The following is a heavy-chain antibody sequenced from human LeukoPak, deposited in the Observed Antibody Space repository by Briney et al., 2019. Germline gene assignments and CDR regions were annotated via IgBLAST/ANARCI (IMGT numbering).Heavy chain of an antibody. CDR2: IHYSGST. J-gene: IGHJ4*02. V-gene: IGHV4-39*07. Sequence: SETLSLTCTVSGGSISSSSYYWGWIRQPPGKGLEWIGSIHYSGSTYYNPSLKSRVTISVDTSKNQFSLKLSSVTAADTAVYYCATLRRGRRVLRYFDWSDYWGQGTLVTVSS. CDR3: ATLRRGRRVLRYFDWSDY. CDR1: GGSISSSSYY. D-gene: IGHD3-9*01.